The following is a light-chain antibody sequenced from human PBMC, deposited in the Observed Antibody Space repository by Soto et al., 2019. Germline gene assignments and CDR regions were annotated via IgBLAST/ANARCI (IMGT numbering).Light chain of an antibody. CDR1: SSDVGSYNL. CDR3: CSYAGSRTPYV. Sequence: QSALTQPASVSGSPGQSITISCTGTSSDVGSYNLVSWYQQHPGKAPKLMIYEGSKRPSGVSNRFSGSKSGNTASLTISGLQAEDEADYYCCSYAGSRTPYVFGNGTKVTVL. V-gene: IGLV2-23*01. CDR2: EGS. J-gene: IGLJ1*01.